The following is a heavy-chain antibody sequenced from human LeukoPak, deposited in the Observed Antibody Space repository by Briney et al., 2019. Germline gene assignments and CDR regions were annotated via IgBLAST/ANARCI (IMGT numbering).Heavy chain of an antibody. Sequence: GGSLRLSCAASGFTFSSYAMSWVRQAPGKGLEWGSAISGSGGSTYYADSVKGRFTISRDNSKNTLYLQMNSLRAEDTAVYYCAKDVKEYYYDSSGLHWGQGTLVTVSS. J-gene: IGHJ4*02. CDR2: ISGSGGST. CDR3: AKDVKEYYYDSSGLH. CDR1: GFTFSSYA. V-gene: IGHV3-23*01. D-gene: IGHD3-22*01.